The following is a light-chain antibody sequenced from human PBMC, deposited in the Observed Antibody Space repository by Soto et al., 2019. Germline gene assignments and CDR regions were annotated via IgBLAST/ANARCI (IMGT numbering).Light chain of an antibody. V-gene: IGLV2-14*03. CDR2: AVN. Sequence: QSVLTQHASVSGSPGQSITISCTGTSSDVGGYNYVSWYQHHPGKVPKLLIYAVNMRAPGISNRVSGSKSGNTASLTISGVQAEDEGYYYCGSYTSSITLVFGGGTKLTVL. CDR1: SSDVGGYNY. J-gene: IGLJ2*01. CDR3: GSYTSSITLV.